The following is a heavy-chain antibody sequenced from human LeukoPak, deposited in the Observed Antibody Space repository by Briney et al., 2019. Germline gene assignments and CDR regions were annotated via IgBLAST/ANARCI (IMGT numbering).Heavy chain of an antibody. V-gene: IGHV4-39*07. CDR2: INHSGST. CDR1: GGSISGDSYY. D-gene: IGHD1-26*01. CDR3: ARVSGPRGSSTTVEDYYYYMDV. J-gene: IGHJ6*03. Sequence: SETLSLTCTVSGGSISGDSYYWGWIRQPPGKGLEWIGEINHSGSTNYNPSLKSRVTISVDMSKNQFSLKLSSVTAADAAVYYCARVSGPRGSSTTVEDYYYYMDVWGKGTTVTTSS.